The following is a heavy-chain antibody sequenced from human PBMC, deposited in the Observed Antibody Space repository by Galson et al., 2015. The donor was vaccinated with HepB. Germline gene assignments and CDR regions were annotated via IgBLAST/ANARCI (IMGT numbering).Heavy chain of an antibody. J-gene: IGHJ4*02. Sequence: SLRLSCAASGFTFSGSAIHWVRQASGKGPEWIGHIRSKATNYAALYVSSLKGRFTIFRDDSKNMAYLHMRSLKTDDTAVYYCVRSGDFSGYSSRWGQGTLVTVSS. CDR1: GFTFSGSA. CDR3: VRSGDFSGYSSR. V-gene: IGHV3-73*01. D-gene: IGHD6-13*01. CDR2: IRSKATNYAA.